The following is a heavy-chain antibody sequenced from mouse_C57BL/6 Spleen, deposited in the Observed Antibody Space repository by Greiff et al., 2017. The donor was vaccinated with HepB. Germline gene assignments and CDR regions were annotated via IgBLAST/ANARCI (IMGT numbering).Heavy chain of an antibody. D-gene: IGHD1-1*01. CDR3: ARWATVDDFGY. CDR1: GYTFTSYW. CDR2: IDPCGSDT. V-gene: IGHV1-52*01. Sequence: QVHLQQSGAELVRPGASVKLSCKASGYTFTSYWMHWVKQRPVQGLEWIGKIDPCGSDTHYNEKFKNKATVTVDTSSSTAYMQLSSLTSEDSAVYYVARWATVDDFGYWGQGTMLTVSS. J-gene: IGHJ2*01.